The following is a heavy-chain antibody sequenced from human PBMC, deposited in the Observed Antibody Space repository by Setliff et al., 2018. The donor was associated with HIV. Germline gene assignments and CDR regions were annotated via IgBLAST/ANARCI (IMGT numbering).Heavy chain of an antibody. J-gene: IGHJ5*02. CDR1: NGSISNHY. CDR3: ARARTIGVSAVFFDP. Sequence: SETLSLTCTVSNGSISNHYWSWIRQSPGKGLEWIGYIFFTGSANPNPSLKNRVTMSVDTSKNQLFLKLSSVTAADTGKYYCARARTIGVSAVFFDPWGQGIPVTVSS. V-gene: IGHV4-59*08. D-gene: IGHD3-3*01. CDR2: IFFTGSA.